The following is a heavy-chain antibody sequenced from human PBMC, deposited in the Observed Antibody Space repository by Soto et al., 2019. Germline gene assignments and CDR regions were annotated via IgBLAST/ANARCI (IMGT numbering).Heavy chain of an antibody. CDR1: GYTFRSFG. D-gene: IGHD3-10*01. V-gene: IGHV1-18*04. Sequence: QVHLVQSGGEVKKPGTSFKVSCKTSGYTFRSFGFSWVRQAPGQGLECMVWISGYNGKTQYAQTLQGRVTMTADTSTSTIYMELRGLRSDDTAVYFCARDQTIDAYGLGTYAYWGQGTTVTVSS. CDR2: ISGYNGKT. J-gene: IGHJ4*02. CDR3: ARDQTIDAYGLGTYAY.